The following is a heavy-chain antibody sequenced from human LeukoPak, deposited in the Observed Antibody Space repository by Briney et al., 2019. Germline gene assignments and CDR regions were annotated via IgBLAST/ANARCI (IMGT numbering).Heavy chain of an antibody. D-gene: IGHD3-9*01. CDR1: GYTFTSYG. Sequence: GASVKVSCKASGYTFTSYGISWVRQAPGQGLEWMGWISAYNGNTSYAQKLQGRVTMTTDTSTSTAYMELRSLRSDDTAVYYCARAEGYYDILTGYYDPYYFDYWGQGTLVTVSS. V-gene: IGHV1-18*04. J-gene: IGHJ4*02. CDR3: ARAEGYYDILTGYYDPYYFDY. CDR2: ISAYNGNT.